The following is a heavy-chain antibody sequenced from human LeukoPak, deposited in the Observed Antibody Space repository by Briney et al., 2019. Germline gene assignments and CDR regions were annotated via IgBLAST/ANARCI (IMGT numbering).Heavy chain of an antibody. CDR1: GDSVSSKSAA. V-gene: IGHV6-1*01. Sequence: SQTLSLTCAISGDSVSSKSAAWNWIRQSPSRGLEWLGRTYYRSKWYHEYAVSVKSRITINPDTSKNQFSLQLNSVTPEDTAVYYCAKDLGATRKGQLGDYFDYWGQGTLVTVSS. D-gene: IGHD6-6*01. J-gene: IGHJ4*02. CDR3: AKDLGATRKGQLGDYFDY. CDR2: TYYRSKWYH.